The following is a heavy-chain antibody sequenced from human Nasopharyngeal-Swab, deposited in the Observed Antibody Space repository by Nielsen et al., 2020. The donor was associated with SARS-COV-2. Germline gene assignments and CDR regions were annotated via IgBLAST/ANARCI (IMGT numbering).Heavy chain of an antibody. V-gene: IGHV3-23*01. CDR2: ISGSGSSA. D-gene: IGHD1-1*01. CDR3: AKPDKGTHDY. J-gene: IGHJ4*02. Sequence: GGSLRLSCAASGFTFSSYAMSWVRQAPGKGLEWVSAISGSGSSAYYADSVKGRFTISRDNSKNTLYLQMNSLRAEDTAVYYCAKPDKGTHDYWGQGTLVTVSS. CDR1: GFTFSSYA.